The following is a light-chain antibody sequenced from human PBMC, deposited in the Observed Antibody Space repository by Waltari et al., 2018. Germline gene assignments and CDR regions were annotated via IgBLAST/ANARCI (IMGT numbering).Light chain of an antibody. CDR3: YSIDSSGNHRGV. CDR1: ALPKKY. V-gene: IGLV3-10*01. Sequence: SYELTQPPSVSVSPGQTARITCSGDALPKKYAYWYQQKSDQAPVVVIYEDSKRPSGITERFSGSTSGTRATLTISGAQVEDEADYYCYSIDSSGNHRGVFGGGTKLSV. J-gene: IGLJ3*02. CDR2: EDS.